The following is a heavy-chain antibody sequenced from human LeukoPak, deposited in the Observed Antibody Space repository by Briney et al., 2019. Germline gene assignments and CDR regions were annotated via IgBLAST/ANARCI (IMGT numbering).Heavy chain of an antibody. Sequence: SETLSLTCTVSGGSVSSSSYYWGWIRQPPMKGLEWIGSIYYSGSTKYNLSLKSRVTISVDTSRNQFSLKLSSVTAADTAVYYCARHQSYGSGTYYAPFDNWGQGILVTVSS. V-gene: IGHV4-39*01. CDR3: ARHQSYGSGTYYAPFDN. CDR2: IYYSGST. J-gene: IGHJ4*02. D-gene: IGHD3-10*01. CDR1: GGSVSSSSYY.